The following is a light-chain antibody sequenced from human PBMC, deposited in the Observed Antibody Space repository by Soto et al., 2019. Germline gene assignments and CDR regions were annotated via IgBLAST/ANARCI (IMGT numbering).Light chain of an antibody. Sequence: DVQMTQSPSSLSASVGDRVTITCRASQSVSKYLNWYQQKPGKAPKLLIYAASSLQSGVPSRFSGSGSGTDFTLTITSLQPEDVATYYCQQCYITPLTFGGGTKVEVK. CDR2: AAS. V-gene: IGKV1-39*01. CDR1: QSVSKY. J-gene: IGKJ4*01. CDR3: QQCYITPLT.